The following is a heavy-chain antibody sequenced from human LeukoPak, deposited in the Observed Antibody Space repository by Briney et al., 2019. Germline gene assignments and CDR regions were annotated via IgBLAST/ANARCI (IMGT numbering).Heavy chain of an antibody. J-gene: IGHJ3*02. D-gene: IGHD2-2*01. CDR1: GGSISSSSYY. CDR3: ARDVLGVVDAFDI. Sequence: SETLSLTCTVSGGSISSSSYYWGWIRQPPGKGLEWIGSIYYSGSTYYNPSLKSRVTISVDTSKNQFSLKLSSVTAADTAVYYCARDVLGVVDAFDIWGQGTMVTVSS. V-gene: IGHV4-39*02. CDR2: IYYSGST.